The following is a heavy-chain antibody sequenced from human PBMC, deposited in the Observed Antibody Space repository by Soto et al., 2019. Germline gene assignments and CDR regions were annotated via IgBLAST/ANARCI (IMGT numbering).Heavy chain of an antibody. D-gene: IGHD3-9*01. Sequence: GGSLRLSCAASGFTFSSYAMSWVRQAPGKGLEWVSAISGSGGSTYYADSVKGRFTIFRDNSKNTLYLQMNSLRAEDTAVYYCAKDVGVLRYFDWLRDAEGYFDYWGQGTLVTVSS. V-gene: IGHV3-23*01. CDR3: AKDVGVLRYFDWLRDAEGYFDY. CDR2: ISGSGGST. CDR1: GFTFSSYA. J-gene: IGHJ4*02.